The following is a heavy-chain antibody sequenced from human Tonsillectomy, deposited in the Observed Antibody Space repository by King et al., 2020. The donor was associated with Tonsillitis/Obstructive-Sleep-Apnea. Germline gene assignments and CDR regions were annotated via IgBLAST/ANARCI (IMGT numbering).Heavy chain of an antibody. CDR2: IYYTGST. CDR1: GGSIRSYY. J-gene: IGHJ3*02. Sequence: QLQESGPGLVKPSETLSLTCTVSGGSIRSYYWSWIRQSPGKGLEWIGYIYYTGSTNYNPSLKSRVTISVDTSKNQFSLKLRFVTAADTAVYYCAGHSEMAYNSEGPFDKWGQGTMVTVSS. CDR3: AGHSEMAYNSEGPFDK. V-gene: IGHV4-59*08. D-gene: IGHD5-24*01.